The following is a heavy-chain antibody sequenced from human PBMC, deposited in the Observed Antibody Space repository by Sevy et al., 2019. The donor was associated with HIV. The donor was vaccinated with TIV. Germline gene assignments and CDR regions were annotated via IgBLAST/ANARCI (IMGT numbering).Heavy chain of an antibody. D-gene: IGHD3-10*01. CDR2: IYSGGHT. CDR1: GFAVSSNY. Sequence: GGSLRLSCAASGFAVSSNYMAWVRQAPGKGLEWVSVIYSGGHTYYGDSLKGRFTISRDNSKLYRQMVTLKAEDTAFYYCARRRFGPGPSVSGFDYWGQGTLVTVSS. V-gene: IGHV3-53*01. CDR3: ARRRFGPGPSVSGFDY. J-gene: IGHJ4*02.